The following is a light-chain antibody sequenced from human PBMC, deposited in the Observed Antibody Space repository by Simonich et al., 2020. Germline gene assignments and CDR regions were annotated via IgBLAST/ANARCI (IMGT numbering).Light chain of an antibody. CDR3: QQSYSTLSIT. CDR2: AAS. J-gene: IGKJ5*01. V-gene: IGKV1-39*01. CDR1: QSISSY. Sequence: DIQMTQSPSSLSASVGDRVTITCRASQSISSYLNWYQHKPGKAPKPLIYAASSLQSGVPSRFSGSGSGTDFTLTISSLQPEDFATYYCQQSYSTLSITFGQGTRLEIK.